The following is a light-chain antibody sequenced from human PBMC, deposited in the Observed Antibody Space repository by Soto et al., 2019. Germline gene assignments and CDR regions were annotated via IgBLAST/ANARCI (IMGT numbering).Light chain of an antibody. V-gene: IGLV2-14*01. CDR3: SSYTSSSTLVV. Sequence: QSALTQPASVSGSPGQSITISCTGTSSDVGGYNYVCWYQQHRGKAPKLMIYDVSNRPSGVSNRFSGSKSGNTASLTISGLQAEDEADYYCSSYTSSSTLVVFGGGTKLTVL. CDR1: SSDVGGYNY. J-gene: IGLJ2*01. CDR2: DVS.